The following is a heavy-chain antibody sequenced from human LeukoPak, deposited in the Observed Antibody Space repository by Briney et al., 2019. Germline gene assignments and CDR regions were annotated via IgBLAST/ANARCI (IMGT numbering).Heavy chain of an antibody. V-gene: IGHV4-30-4*01. CDR1: GVSISSGDYY. CDR3: ARVGIDYSNNWFDH. CDR2: IYYSGST. J-gene: IGHJ5*02. D-gene: IGHD1-26*01. Sequence: SETLSLTCTVSGVSISSGDYYWSWIRQPPGKGLEWIGYIYYSGSTYYNPSLKSRVTISVATSKNQFSLKLSTVTAAATAVYSCARVGIDYSNNWFDHWGQGTLVTVSS.